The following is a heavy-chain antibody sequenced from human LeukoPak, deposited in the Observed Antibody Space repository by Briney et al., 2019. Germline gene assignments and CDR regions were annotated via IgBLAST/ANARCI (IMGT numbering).Heavy chain of an antibody. Sequence: AATLTLTCTVSDDSISTNSYYWSWIRQPPGKGLECIGTLHFSGTPYYSPSLNSRISISVDTSKKQFSLKLRSVTATDTAVYYCTRGGDPYKVGNFWGQGTLVTVSS. CDR3: TRGGDPYKVGNF. V-gene: IGHV4-39*01. J-gene: IGHJ4*02. CDR2: LHFSGTP. CDR1: DDSISTNSYY. D-gene: IGHD2-21*01.